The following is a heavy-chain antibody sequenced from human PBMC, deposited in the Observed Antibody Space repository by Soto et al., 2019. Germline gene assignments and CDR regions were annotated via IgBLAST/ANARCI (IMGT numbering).Heavy chain of an antibody. V-gene: IGHV1-69*01. CDR3: ARSQGSSTSLEIYYYYYYGMDV. CDR2: IIPISDTT. J-gene: IGHJ6*02. Sequence: QVQLVQSGAEVKKPGSSVKVSCKASGGTFSSYAISWVRQAPGQGLEWMGGIIPISDTTNYAQKFQGRVTNTAEEATSTSYKEVSRLRTEDTAVYYCARSQGSSTSLEIYYYYYYGMDVWGQGTTVTVSS. D-gene: IGHD2-2*01. CDR1: GGTFSSYA.